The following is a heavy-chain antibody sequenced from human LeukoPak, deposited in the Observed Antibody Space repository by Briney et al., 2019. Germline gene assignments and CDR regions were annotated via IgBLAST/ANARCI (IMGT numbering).Heavy chain of an antibody. CDR3: ARGGYYDSSGYSDYFDY. CDR2: ISYDGSNK. J-gene: IGHJ4*02. D-gene: IGHD3-22*01. CDR1: GFTFSSYA. V-gene: IGHV3-30*04. Sequence: PGRSLRLSCAASGFTFSSYAMHWVRQAPGKGLEWVAVISYDGSNKYYADSVKGRLTISRDNSKNTLYLQMNSLRAEDTAVYYCARGGYYDSSGYSDYFDYWGQGTLVTVSS.